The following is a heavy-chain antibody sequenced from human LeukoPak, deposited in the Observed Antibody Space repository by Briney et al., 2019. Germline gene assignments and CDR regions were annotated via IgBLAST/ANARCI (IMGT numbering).Heavy chain of an antibody. J-gene: IGHJ6*02. CDR2: INPNSGGT. D-gene: IGHD6-19*01. CDR3: AREYITSSGWYVDYYYGMDV. CDR1: GYTFTGYY. V-gene: IGHV1-2*04. Sequence: ASVKVSCKASGYTFTGYYMHWVRQAPGQGLEWMGWINPNSGGTNYAQKFQGWVTMTRDTSISTAYMELSRLRSDDTAVYYCAREYITSSGWYVDYYYGMDVWGQGTTVTVSS.